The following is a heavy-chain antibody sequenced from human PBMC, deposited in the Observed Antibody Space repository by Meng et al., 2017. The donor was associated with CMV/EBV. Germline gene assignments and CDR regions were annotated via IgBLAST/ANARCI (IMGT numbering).Heavy chain of an antibody. D-gene: IGHD2-2*02. CDR2: ISSSGSTI. Sequence: GESLKISCAASGFTFSSYEMNWVRQAPGKGLEWVSYISSSGSTIYYADSVKGRFTISRDNAKNSLYLQMNSLRAEDTAVYYCARDYCSSTSCYREGDYYYYGMDVWGQGTTVTVSS. V-gene: IGHV3-48*03. CDR1: GFTFSSYE. CDR3: ARDYCSSTSCYREGDYYYYGMDV. J-gene: IGHJ6*02.